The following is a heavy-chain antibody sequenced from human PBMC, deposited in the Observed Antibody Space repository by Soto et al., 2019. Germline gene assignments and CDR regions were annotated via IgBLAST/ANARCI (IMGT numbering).Heavy chain of an antibody. D-gene: IGHD5-18*01. CDR1: GGSINSYW. Sequence: PSETRSLTCSVSGGSINSYWWSWIRQPAGKGLEWIGRVYSSGTTDYNPSLNSRATMSVETSKNHFSLKLSSVAAADAAVYYCARDIGAYAYGEGYWGEGIQVTVSS. V-gene: IGHV4-4*07. CDR2: VYSSGTT. J-gene: IGHJ4*02. CDR3: ARDIGAYAYGEGY.